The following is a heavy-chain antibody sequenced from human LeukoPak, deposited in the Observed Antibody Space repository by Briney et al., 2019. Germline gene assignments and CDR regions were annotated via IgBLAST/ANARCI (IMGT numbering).Heavy chain of an antibody. D-gene: IGHD3-16*02. CDR1: GGSISNYY. CDR2: IYYSGST. J-gene: IGHJ3*02. V-gene: IGHV4-59*01. CDR3: XRDSTRYPNDAFDS. Sequence: SETLSLTCTVSGGSISNYYWSWIRQPPGKRLEWIGYIYYSGSTKYNPSLKSRVTISMDTSKNQFSLRLSSVTAADTAVYYCXRDSTRYPNDAFDSWGQGTMVTVSS.